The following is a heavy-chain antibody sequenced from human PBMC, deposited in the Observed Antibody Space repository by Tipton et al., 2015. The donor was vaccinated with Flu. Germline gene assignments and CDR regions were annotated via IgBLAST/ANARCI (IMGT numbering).Heavy chain of an antibody. J-gene: IGHJ4*02. Sequence: GEALSSSGYYWSWIRRPPGKGLEWIGYIFYSGSLYYNPSLESRVRISIDTSKNQFSLKLSSVTAADTAVYYCARDDSGFNDYWGPGTLVTVSS. CDR1: GEALSSSGYY. D-gene: IGHD3-22*01. CDR3: ARDDSGFNDY. CDR2: IFYSGSL. V-gene: IGHV4-30-4*01.